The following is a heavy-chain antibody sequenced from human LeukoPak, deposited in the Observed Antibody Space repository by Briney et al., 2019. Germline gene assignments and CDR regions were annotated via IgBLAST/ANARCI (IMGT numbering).Heavy chain of an antibody. CDR1: GGSFSGYY. V-gene: IGHV4-34*01. CDR3: ARRRPLRGYFDY. J-gene: IGHJ4*02. D-gene: IGHD3-10*01. CDR2: INHSGST. Sequence: SETLSLTCAVYGGSFSGYYWSWIRQPPGKGLEWIGEINHSGSTNYNPSLKSRVTISVDTSKNQFSLKLSSVTAADTAVYYCARRRPLRGYFDYWGQGTLVTVSS.